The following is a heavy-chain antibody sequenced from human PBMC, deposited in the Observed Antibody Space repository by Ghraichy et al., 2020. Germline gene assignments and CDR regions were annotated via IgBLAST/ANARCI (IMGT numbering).Heavy chain of an antibody. Sequence: SETLSLTCAVYGGSFSGYYWSWIRQPPGKGLEWIGEINHSGSTNYNPSLKSRVTISVDTSKNQFSLKLSSVTAADTAVYYCSRDFATFGSGNFDPWGQGTLVTVSS. CDR2: INHSGST. D-gene: IGHD3-10*01. CDR1: GGSFSGYY. V-gene: IGHV4-34*01. J-gene: IGHJ5*02. CDR3: SRDFATFGSGNFDP.